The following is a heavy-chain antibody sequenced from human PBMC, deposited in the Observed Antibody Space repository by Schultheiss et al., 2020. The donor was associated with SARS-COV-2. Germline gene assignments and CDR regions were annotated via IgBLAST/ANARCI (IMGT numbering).Heavy chain of an antibody. CDR1: GFTFGDYA. Sequence: ESLKISCTASGFTFGDYAMSWIRQPPGKGLEWIGYIYYSGSTNYNPSLKSRVTISVDTSKNQFSLKLSSVTAADTAVYYCARVSYDFWSGSYDAFDIWGQGTMVTVSS. J-gene: IGHJ3*02. CDR2: IYYSGST. CDR3: ARVSYDFWSGSYDAFDI. D-gene: IGHD3-3*01. V-gene: IGHV4-59*12.